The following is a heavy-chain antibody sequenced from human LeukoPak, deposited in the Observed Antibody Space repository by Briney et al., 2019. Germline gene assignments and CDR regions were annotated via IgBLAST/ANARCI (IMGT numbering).Heavy chain of an antibody. J-gene: IGHJ4*02. Sequence: GGSVRLSCAASGFTFSSYGMSWVRQAPGKGLEWVSYISSSSSSIYYADSARGRFTISRDNAKNSLYLQMNSLRDEDTAVYYCATSVIRGQGTLGSVSS. V-gene: IGHV3-48*02. CDR2: ISSSSSSI. CDR3: ATSVI. CDR1: GFTFSSYG. D-gene: IGHD2-21*01.